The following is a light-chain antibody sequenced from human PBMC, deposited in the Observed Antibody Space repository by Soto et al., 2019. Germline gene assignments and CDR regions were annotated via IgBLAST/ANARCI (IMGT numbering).Light chain of an antibody. J-gene: IGLJ1*01. CDR2: EVS. CDR3: SSYTSRNTLV. V-gene: IGLV2-14*01. CDR1: SSDVGGYNY. Sequence: QSAPTQPASVSGSPGQSITISCTGTSSDVGGYNYVSWHQQHPGKAPKLMIYEVSNRPSGVSNRFSGSKSGNTASLTISGLQAEDEADYYCSSYTSRNTLVFGTGTKVTV.